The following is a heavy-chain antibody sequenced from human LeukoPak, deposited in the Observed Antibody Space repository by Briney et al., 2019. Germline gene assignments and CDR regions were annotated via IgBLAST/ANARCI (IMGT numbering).Heavy chain of an antibody. D-gene: IGHD3-3*01. CDR1: GYTLTELS. CDR2: FDPEDGET. V-gene: IGHV1-24*01. CDR3: ARAMWSGYFRPQKPFDY. J-gene: IGHJ4*02. Sequence: ASMKVSCKVSGYTLTELSMHWVRQAPGKGLEWMGGFDPEDGETIYAQKFQGRVTMTEDTSTDTAYMELSSLRSEDTAVYYCARAMWSGYFRPQKPFDYWGQGTLVTVSS.